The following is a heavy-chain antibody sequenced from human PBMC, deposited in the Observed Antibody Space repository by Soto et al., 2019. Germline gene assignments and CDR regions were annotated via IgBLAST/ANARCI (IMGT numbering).Heavy chain of an antibody. CDR3: ARLAFDY. CDR2: INPRNGDT. Sequence: ASVKVSCKASGYIFIGYYIHWVRQAPGQGLEWMGWINPRNGDTKYAENFQGRVTMTSDTSIRTAYMELSGLRSDDTAVYYCARLAFDYWGQGTLVTVSS. V-gene: IGHV1-2*02. CDR1: GYIFIGYY. J-gene: IGHJ4*02.